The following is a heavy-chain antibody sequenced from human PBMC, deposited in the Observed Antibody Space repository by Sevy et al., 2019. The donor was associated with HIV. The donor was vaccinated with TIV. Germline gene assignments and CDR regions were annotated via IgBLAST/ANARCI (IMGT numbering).Heavy chain of an antibody. CDR1: GFTFSNYA. V-gene: IGHV3-23*01. Sequence: GESLKISCAASGFTFSNYAMSWVHQAAGKGLEWVSSISISGIKTYYADSVKGRFTISRDNSKNTLYLQMNSLRADDTAVYYCAKEWTQLSDWYGELDYWGQGSLVTVSS. J-gene: IGHJ4*02. D-gene: IGHD6-19*01. CDR3: AKEWTQLSDWYGELDY. CDR2: ISISGIKT.